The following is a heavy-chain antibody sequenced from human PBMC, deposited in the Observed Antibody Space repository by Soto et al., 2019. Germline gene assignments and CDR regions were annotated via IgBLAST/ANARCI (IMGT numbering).Heavy chain of an antibody. Sequence: QVQLQESGPGLVKPSQTLSLTCTVSGGSISSGGYYWSWIRQHPGKGLEWIGYIYYSGSTYYNPSLKSRVTIAVDTTKHQFSLKLSSVTAEDTAVYYCARAGETQGAFDIWGQGTMVTVSS. CDR3: ARAGETQGAFDI. CDR1: GGSISSGGYY. J-gene: IGHJ3*02. V-gene: IGHV4-31*03. CDR2: IYYSGST. D-gene: IGHD3-16*01.